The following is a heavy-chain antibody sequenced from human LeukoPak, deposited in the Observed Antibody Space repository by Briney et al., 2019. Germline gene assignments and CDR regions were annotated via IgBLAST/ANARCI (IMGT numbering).Heavy chain of an antibody. D-gene: IGHD3-9*01. CDR1: GFTFSSYV. CDR2: ISGSGGST. CDR3: ARTYYDILTGYNPYFDY. J-gene: IGHJ4*02. Sequence: PGGSLRLSCAASGFTFSSYVMSWVRQAPGKGLEWVSAISGSGGSTYYADSVKGRFTISRDNSKKTLYLHINSLRAEDTAVYYCARTYYDILTGYNPYFDYWGQGILVTVSS. V-gene: IGHV3-23*01.